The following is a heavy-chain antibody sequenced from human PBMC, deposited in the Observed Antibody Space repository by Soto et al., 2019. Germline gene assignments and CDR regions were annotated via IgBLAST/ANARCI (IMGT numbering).Heavy chain of an antibody. CDR3: ATVATHSYNWIDP. CDR2: INADGSTT. V-gene: IGHV3-74*01. CDR1: GFTFNSYW. Sequence: EVQLVESGGGLVQPGGSLRLSCAASGFTFNSYWMHWVRQAPGKGLVWVSRINADGSTTTYADSVKGRFTISRDNAKTTLYLQMNSLRAEDTAVYFCATVATHSYNWIDPWGQGTLVTISS. J-gene: IGHJ5*02. D-gene: IGHD3-3*02.